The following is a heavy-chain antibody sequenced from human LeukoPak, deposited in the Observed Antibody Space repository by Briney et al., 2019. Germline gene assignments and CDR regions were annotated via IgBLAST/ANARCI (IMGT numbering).Heavy chain of an antibody. CDR3: ARVSPIRVAGNSYYYAMDV. V-gene: IGHV4-4*07. CDR1: GGSITNYY. J-gene: IGHJ6*02. Sequence: WETLSLICTVSGGSITNYYWTWIRQPAGKGLEWIGRIYSSGTTTYNPSLRSRVVMSVDTSKNQFSLKLRSVTAADTALYYCARVSPIRVAGNSYYYAMDVWGQGTTVIVSS. CDR2: IYSSGTT. D-gene: IGHD6-19*01.